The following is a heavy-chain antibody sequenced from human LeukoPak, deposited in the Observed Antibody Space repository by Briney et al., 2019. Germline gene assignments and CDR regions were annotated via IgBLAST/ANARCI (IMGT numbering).Heavy chain of an antibody. CDR2: ISYDGSNK. Sequence: GRSLRLSCAASGFTLSSYAMHWVRQAPGKGLGWVAVISYDGSNKYYADSVKGRFTISRDNSKNTLYLQMNSLRAEDTAVYYCARFSSSGWYFDYWGQGTLVTVSS. CDR3: ARFSSSGWYFDY. J-gene: IGHJ4*02. CDR1: GFTLSSYA. D-gene: IGHD6-19*01. V-gene: IGHV3-30*04.